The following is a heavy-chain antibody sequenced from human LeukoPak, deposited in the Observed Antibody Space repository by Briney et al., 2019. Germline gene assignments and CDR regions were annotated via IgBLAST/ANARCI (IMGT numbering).Heavy chain of an antibody. J-gene: IGHJ4*02. D-gene: IGHD6-19*01. Sequence: SGGSLRLSCAASGFTFSSYAMSWVRQAPGKGLEWVSAISGSGGSTYYADSVKGRFTISRDNSKNTLYLQMNSLRAEDTAVYYCAKDMHIAVALFDYWGQGTLVTVSS. CDR1: GFTFSSYA. CDR3: AKDMHIAVALFDY. CDR2: ISGSGGST. V-gene: IGHV3-23*01.